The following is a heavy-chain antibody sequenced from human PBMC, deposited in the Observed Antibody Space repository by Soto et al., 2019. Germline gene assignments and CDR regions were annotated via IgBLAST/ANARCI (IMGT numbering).Heavy chain of an antibody. CDR3: ALPPSPGTSWHNFDD. J-gene: IGHJ4*02. CDR2: TNPSGGST. Sequence: ARVTVYRMASDYTFTRYYMNWVRQAPGQGLEWMGFTNPSGGSTTYAQIFQGRATMTRDTSTGTVYMELSSLRSEDTAVYYCALPPSPGTSWHNFDDWGQGTPVTISS. CDR1: DYTFTRYY. V-gene: IGHV1-46*01. D-gene: IGHD6-13*01.